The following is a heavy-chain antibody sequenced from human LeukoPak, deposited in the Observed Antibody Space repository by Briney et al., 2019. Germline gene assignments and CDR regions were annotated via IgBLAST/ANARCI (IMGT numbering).Heavy chain of an antibody. J-gene: IGHJ4*02. Sequence: SETLSLTCAVYGGSFSGYYWSSIRQPPGKGLEWIGEINHSGSTNYNPSLKSRVTISVDASKNQFSLKLSSVTAADTAVYYCARDPGIGVAGGFPSALWGQGTLVIVSS. D-gene: IGHD6-19*01. CDR1: GGSFSGYY. CDR2: INHSGST. CDR3: ARDPGIGVAGGFPSAL. V-gene: IGHV4-34*01.